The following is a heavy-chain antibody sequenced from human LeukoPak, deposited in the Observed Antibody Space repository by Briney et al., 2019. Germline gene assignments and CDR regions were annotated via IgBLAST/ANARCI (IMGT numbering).Heavy chain of an antibody. J-gene: IGHJ3*02. CDR2: INSDGSST. Sequence: GGTLRLSCAASGFTFSSYGMSWVRQAPGKGLVWVSRINSDGSSTSYADSVKGRFTISRDNAKNTLYLQMNSLRAEDTAVYYCARDRDYYDSSGYFDAFDIWGQGTMVTVSS. CDR1: GFTFSSYG. CDR3: ARDRDYYDSSGYFDAFDI. D-gene: IGHD3-22*01. V-gene: IGHV3-74*01.